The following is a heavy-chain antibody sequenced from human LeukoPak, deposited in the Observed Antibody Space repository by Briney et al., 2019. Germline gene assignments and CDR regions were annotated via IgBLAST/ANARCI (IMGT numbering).Heavy chain of an antibody. CDR3: ATTGSGSYYDY. CDR2: INDDETST. Sequence: GGSLRLSCAASGFSFSSSWMHWVRQVPGKGLEWVSRINDDETSTTYAESVKGRFTISRDHARNTLFLQMNSLRAEDTAVYYCATTGSGSYYDYWGQGTLVTVSS. J-gene: IGHJ4*02. D-gene: IGHD1-26*01. V-gene: IGHV3-74*01. CDR1: GFSFSSSW.